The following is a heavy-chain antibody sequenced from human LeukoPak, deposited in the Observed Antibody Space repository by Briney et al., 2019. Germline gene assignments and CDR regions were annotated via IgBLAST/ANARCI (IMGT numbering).Heavy chain of an antibody. J-gene: IGHJ3*02. CDR1: GFTVSSND. CDR3: ARAFNYDSSGYYPRAFDI. CDR2: IYSGGST. V-gene: IGHV3-53*04. Sequence: GGSLRLSCAASGFTVSSNDMSWVRQAPGKGLEWVSLIYSGGSTYYADSVKGGFTISTHNSKNTLYLQMNSLRAEDTAVYYCARAFNYDSSGYYPRAFDIWGQGTMVTVSS. D-gene: IGHD3-22*01.